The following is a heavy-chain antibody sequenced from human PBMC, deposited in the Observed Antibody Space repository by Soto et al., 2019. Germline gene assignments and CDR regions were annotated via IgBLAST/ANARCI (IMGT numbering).Heavy chain of an antibody. Sequence: SETLSLTCTVSGGSVSGGSYYWSWIRQPPGKGLEWIGYIYYSGSTNYNPSLKSRVTISVDTSKNQFSLKLSSVTAADTAVYYCAREDYGDYNFDYWGQGTLVTVSS. J-gene: IGHJ4*02. D-gene: IGHD4-17*01. CDR3: AREDYGDYNFDY. CDR1: GGSVSGGSYY. V-gene: IGHV4-61*01. CDR2: IYYSGST.